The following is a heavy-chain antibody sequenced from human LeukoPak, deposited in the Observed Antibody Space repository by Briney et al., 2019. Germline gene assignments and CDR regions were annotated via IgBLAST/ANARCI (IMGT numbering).Heavy chain of an antibody. CDR2: INHSGST. CDR3: ARGGRAVAMRRGFDY. Sequence: SETLSLTCAVYSGSFSGYYWSWLRQPPGKGLELIGEINHSGSTNYNPSLRSRVTISVDTSKNQFSLKLSSVTAGDTAAYYCARGGRAVAMRRGFDYWGQGTLVTVSS. V-gene: IGHV4-34*01. J-gene: IGHJ4*02. CDR1: SGSFSGYY. D-gene: IGHD6-19*01.